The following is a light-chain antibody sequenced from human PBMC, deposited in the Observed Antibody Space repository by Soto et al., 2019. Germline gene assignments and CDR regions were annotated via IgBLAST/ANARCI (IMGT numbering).Light chain of an antibody. CDR3: QQCDSFPIT. CDR2: AAS. CDR1: QTISTW. Sequence: DIQMTQSPSSVSASVGDRVTITCRASQTISTWLAWYQQRPGTVPKLLIYAASRLQSGGPARFSGSGVGTDFTLTITNLQPEDFGTYYCQQCDSFPITFGQGTRLDIK. J-gene: IGKJ5*01. V-gene: IGKV1-12*01.